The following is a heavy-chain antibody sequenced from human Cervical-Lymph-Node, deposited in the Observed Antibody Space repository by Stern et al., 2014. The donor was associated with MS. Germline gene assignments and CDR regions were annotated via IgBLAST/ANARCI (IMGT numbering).Heavy chain of an antibody. Sequence: VQLVESGGGVVQPGTSLRLSCAGSGFTFDSYALHWVRQAPGTGLEWVAVISYDGINKYYTESVKGRFSMSRDNSKNMFYLQMTSLRTEDTAMYYCARDETRQVVSAMQFWGQGTMVTVS. J-gene: IGHJ3*01. CDR2: ISYDGINK. V-gene: IGHV3-30-3*01. D-gene: IGHD2-21*01. CDR1: GFTFDSYA. CDR3: ARDETRQVVSAMQF.